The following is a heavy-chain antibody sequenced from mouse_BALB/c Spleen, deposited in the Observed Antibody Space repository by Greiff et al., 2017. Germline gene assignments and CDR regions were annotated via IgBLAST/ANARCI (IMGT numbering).Heavy chain of an antibody. CDR3: TTLTGYYFDY. CDR2: IRLKSNNYAT. CDR1: GFTFSNYW. Sequence: EVQLQESGGGLVQPGGSMKLSCVASGFTFSNYWMNWVRQSPEKGLEWVAEIRLKSNNYATHYAESVKGRFTISRDDSKSSVYLQMNNLRAEDTGIYYCTTLTGYYFDYWGQGTTLTVSS. J-gene: IGHJ2*01. V-gene: IGHV6-6*02. D-gene: IGHD4-1*01.